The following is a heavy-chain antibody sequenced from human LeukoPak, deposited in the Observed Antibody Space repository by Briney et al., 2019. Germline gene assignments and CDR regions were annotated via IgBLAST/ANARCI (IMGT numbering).Heavy chain of an antibody. CDR2: IKQDGSEK. CDR3: AKPISGGLAVTADWFHP. CDR1: GFTFSTYW. J-gene: IGHJ5*01. V-gene: IGHV3-7*05. Sequence: PGGSLRLSCAASGFTFSTYWMTWVRQAPGKGLEWVANIKQDGSEKYYVDSVEGRFTISRDNSKNTLYLQLNTLRADDTATYYCAKPISGGLAVTADWFHPWGQGTLVVVSS. D-gene: IGHD6-19*01.